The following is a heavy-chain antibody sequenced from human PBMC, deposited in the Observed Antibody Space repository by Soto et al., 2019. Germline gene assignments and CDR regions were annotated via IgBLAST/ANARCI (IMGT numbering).Heavy chain of an antibody. CDR2: INYSGNT. CDR1: GDSISSSGHF. J-gene: IGHJ4*02. Sequence: SETLSLTCTVSGDSISSSGHFWGCVRQPPGKGLEWIGSINYSGNTHFNPSLKSRVTISVDTARNQFSLKMTSVTAADTAVYYCVKLYGSGRHPHFDHWGQGTLVTVSS. D-gene: IGHD3-10*01. CDR3: VKLYGSGRHPHFDH. V-gene: IGHV4-39*01.